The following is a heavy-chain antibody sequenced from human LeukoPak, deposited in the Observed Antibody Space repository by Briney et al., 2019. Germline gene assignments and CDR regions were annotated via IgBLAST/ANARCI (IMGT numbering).Heavy chain of an antibody. V-gene: IGHV3-23*01. CDR2: ISDSGGST. CDR3: AKDLSGAVAADWFDP. D-gene: IGHD6-19*01. CDR1: GFTFSNYD. J-gene: IGHJ5*02. Sequence: GGSLRLSCAASGFTFSNYDMSCVRQAPGKGLEWVSSISDSGGSTYYADSVKGRFTISRDNSKNTLYLQMTNLRAADTAVYYCAKDLSGAVAADWFDPWDQGSLVTVSS.